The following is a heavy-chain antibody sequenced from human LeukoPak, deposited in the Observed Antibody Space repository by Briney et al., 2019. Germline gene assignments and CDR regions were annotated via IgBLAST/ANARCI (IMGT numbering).Heavy chain of an antibody. CDR1: GGSISSGTYY. D-gene: IGHD6-19*01. CDR3: ARDSDSSGWGYFDY. CDR2: IFSSGNS. Sequence: KPSQTLSLTCTVSGGSISSGTYYWSWIRQPAGKGLEYIGRIFSSGNSNYNPSLKSRITISTDTSKNQFSLNLSSVTAADTAVYYCARDSDSSGWGYFDYWGQGTLVTVSS. J-gene: IGHJ4*02. V-gene: IGHV4-61*02.